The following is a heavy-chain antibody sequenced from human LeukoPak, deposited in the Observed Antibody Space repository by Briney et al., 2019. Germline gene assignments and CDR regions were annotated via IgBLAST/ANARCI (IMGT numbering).Heavy chain of an antibody. D-gene: IGHD3/OR15-3a*01. Sequence: GGSLRLSCAASGFTFSSYSMNWVRQAPGKGREWVSSISSSSSYIYYADSVKGRFTISRDNAKNSLYLQMNSLRAEDTAVYYCARDWSAGAWTDLDYWGEGALVTVSS. CDR1: GFTFSSYS. J-gene: IGHJ4*02. V-gene: IGHV3-21*01. CDR3: ARDWSAGAWTDLDY. CDR2: ISSSSSYI.